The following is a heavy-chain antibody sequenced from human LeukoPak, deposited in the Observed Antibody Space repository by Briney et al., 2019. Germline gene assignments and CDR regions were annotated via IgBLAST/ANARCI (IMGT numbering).Heavy chain of an antibody. Sequence: PGGSLRLSCAASGFTFSSYWMHWVRQAPGKGLVWVSRINTDGSSTSYADSVKGRFTISRDNAKNTLYLQMNSLRAEDTAVYYCARGRYSSSWYPYYYYYYMDVWGKGTTVTVSS. CDR1: GFTFSSYW. CDR3: ARGRYSSSWYPYYYYYYMDV. D-gene: IGHD6-13*01. J-gene: IGHJ6*03. CDR2: INTDGSST. V-gene: IGHV3-74*01.